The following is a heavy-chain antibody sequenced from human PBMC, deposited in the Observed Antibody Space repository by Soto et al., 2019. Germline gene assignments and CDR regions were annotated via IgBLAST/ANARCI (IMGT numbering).Heavy chain of an antibody. D-gene: IGHD6-19*01. CDR1: GFTFRSYA. CDR2: MSGSGSTT. CDR3: AKGVFMGSGWYDY. Sequence: PGGSLRLSCAASGFTFRSYAMSWVRQAPGKGLEWVSGMSGSGSTTHYADSVEGRFTISRDYSKNTLYLQMNSLRAEDTAVYYCAKGVFMGSGWYDYWGQGTRSPSPQ. V-gene: IGHV3-23*01. J-gene: IGHJ4*02.